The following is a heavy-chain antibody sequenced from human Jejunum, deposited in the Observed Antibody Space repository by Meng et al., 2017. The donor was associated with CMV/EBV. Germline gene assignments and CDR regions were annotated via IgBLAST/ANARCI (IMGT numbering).Heavy chain of an antibody. CDR3: AKDVDH. V-gene: IGHV3-30*02. Sequence: QVQWGESGGGVVQPGGSLRLSCAASGFTFSSDGMHWVRQAPGRGPEWVAFIEYDGSDKYYADSMKGRFTISRDNSKNTMYLQMTSLKAEDTALYYCAKDVDHWGQGTLVTSPQ. CDR2: IEYDGSDK. J-gene: IGHJ4*02. CDR1: GFTFSSDG.